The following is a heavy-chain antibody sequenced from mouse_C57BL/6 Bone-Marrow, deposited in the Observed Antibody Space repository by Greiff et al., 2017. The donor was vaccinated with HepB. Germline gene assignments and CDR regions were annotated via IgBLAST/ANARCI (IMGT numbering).Heavy chain of an antibody. D-gene: IGHD2-2*01. J-gene: IGHJ1*03. CDR2: IDPENGDT. Sequence: EVQLQQSGAELVRPGASVKLSCTASGFNIKDDYMHWVKQRPEQGLEWIGWIDPENGDTEYASKFQGKATITADTSSNTAYLQLSSLTSEDTAVYYCTTGIGYEGWDFDVWGTGTTVTVSS. CDR1: GFNIKDDY. CDR3: TTGIGYEGWDFDV. V-gene: IGHV14-4*01.